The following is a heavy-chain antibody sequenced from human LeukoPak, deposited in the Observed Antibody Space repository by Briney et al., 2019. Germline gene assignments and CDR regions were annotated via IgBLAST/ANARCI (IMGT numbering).Heavy chain of an antibody. CDR1: GFTFSNYD. Sequence: GGSLRLSCAASGFTFSNYDMHWVRQATGKGLEWVSAIGTAGDTYYSGSVKGRFTISRENAKNSLYLQMDSLKAGDTAVYYCARGGWFGELLRPFDYWGQGSLVTVSS. CDR2: IGTAGDT. CDR3: ARGGWFGELLRPFDY. D-gene: IGHD3-10*01. J-gene: IGHJ4*02. V-gene: IGHV3-13*01.